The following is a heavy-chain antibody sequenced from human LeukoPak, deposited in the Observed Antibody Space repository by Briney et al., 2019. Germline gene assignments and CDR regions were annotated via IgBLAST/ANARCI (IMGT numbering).Heavy chain of an antibody. Sequence: SETLSLTCTVSGGSISSISYYWGWIRQPPGKGLEWIGTPYYGGSTYYNPSLKSRVTISVDMSKNLFSLMLSSVTAVDTAVYYCAREDTATATGALDIWGQGTMVTVSS. V-gene: IGHV4-39*01. D-gene: IGHD5-18*01. J-gene: IGHJ3*02. CDR3: AREDTATATGALDI. CDR2: PYYGGST. CDR1: GGSISSISYY.